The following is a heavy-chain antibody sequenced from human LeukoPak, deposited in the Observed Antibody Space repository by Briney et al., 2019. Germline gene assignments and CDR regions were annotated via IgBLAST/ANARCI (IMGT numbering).Heavy chain of an antibody. D-gene: IGHD3-22*01. Sequence: SETLSLTCTVSGGSISSYYWSWIRQPPGKGLEWIGYIYYSGSTNYNPSLKSRVTISVDTSKNQFSLKLSSVTAADTAVYYCARARYDSSGYEYFDYWGQGTLVPSPQ. CDR2: IYYSGST. CDR1: GGSISSYY. J-gene: IGHJ4*02. CDR3: ARARYDSSGYEYFDY. V-gene: IGHV4-59*01.